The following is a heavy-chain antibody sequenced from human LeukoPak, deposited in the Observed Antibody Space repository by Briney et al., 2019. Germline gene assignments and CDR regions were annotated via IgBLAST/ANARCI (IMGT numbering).Heavy chain of an antibody. CDR1: GFTYNKYY. CDR2: ISGSGGST. D-gene: IGHD1-26*01. J-gene: IGHJ4*02. Sequence: GGSLRLSCAASGFTYNKYYLSWVRQAPGKGLEWVSAISGSGGSTYYADSVKGRFTISRDNSKNTLYLQMNSLRAEDTAVYYCAKPAGGSYDYWGQGTLVTVSS. CDR3: AKPAGGSYDY. V-gene: IGHV3-23*01.